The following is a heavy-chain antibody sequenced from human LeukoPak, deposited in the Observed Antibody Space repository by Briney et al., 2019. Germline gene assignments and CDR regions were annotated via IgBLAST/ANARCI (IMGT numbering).Heavy chain of an antibody. J-gene: IGHJ6*02. Sequence: SQTLSLTCTVSGGSISSGGYYWSWIRQPPGKELEWIGYIYYSGSTNYNPSPKSRVTISVDTSKNQFSLKLSSVTAADTAVYYCARGFPEVRYYYGMDVWGQGTTVTVSS. D-gene: IGHD2-2*01. CDR1: GGSISSGGYY. CDR2: IYYSGST. V-gene: IGHV4-61*08. CDR3: ARGFPEVRYYYGMDV.